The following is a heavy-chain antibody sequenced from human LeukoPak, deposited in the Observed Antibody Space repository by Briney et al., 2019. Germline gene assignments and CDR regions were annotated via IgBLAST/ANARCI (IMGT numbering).Heavy chain of an antibody. CDR3: ARGRGSYSFDY. D-gene: IGHD1-26*01. J-gene: IGHJ4*02. Sequence: GGSLRLSCAASGFTFSSYSMNWVRQAPGKGLEWVSSISSSSSYIYYADSVKGRFTISRDNAKNSLSLQMNSLRVEDTAVYYCARGRGSYSFDYWGQGTLVTVSS. V-gene: IGHV3-21*01. CDR2: ISSSSSYI. CDR1: GFTFSSYS.